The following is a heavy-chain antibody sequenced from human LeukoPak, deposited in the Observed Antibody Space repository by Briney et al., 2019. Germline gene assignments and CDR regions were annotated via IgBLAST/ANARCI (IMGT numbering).Heavy chain of an antibody. V-gene: IGHV3-21*01. D-gene: IGHD1-26*01. Sequence: GGSLRLSCVASGFTFSSYAMNWVRQAPGKGLEWVSSISSSSSYIYYADSVKGRFTISRDNAKNSLYLQMNSLRAEDTAVYYCARDQELLLRHWGQGTLVTVSS. CDR3: ARDQELLLRH. J-gene: IGHJ4*02. CDR2: ISSSSSYI. CDR1: GFTFSSYA.